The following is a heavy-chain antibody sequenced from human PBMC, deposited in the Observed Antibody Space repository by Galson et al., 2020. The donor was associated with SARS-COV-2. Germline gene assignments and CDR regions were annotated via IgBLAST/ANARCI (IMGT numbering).Heavy chain of an antibody. CDR2: ISSSSSYI. Sequence: AGGSLRLSCAASGFTFSSYSMNWVRQAPGKGLEWVSSISSSSSYIYYADSVKGRFTISRDNAKNSLYLQMNSLRAEDTAVYYCARDLTMVRGVILFDYWGQGTLVTVSS. CDR1: GFTFSSYS. J-gene: IGHJ4*02. D-gene: IGHD3-10*01. V-gene: IGHV3-21*01. CDR3: ARDLTMVRGVILFDY.